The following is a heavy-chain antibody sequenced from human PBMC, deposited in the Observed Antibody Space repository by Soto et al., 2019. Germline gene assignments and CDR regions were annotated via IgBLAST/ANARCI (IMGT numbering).Heavy chain of an antibody. Sequence: GGSLRLSCAASGFTFSSYGMHWVRQAPGKGLEWVAVIWYDGSNKYYADSVKGRFTISRDNSKNTLYLQMNSLRAEDTAVYYCARGSGHDAFDIWGQGTMVTVS. D-gene: IGHD1-1*01. V-gene: IGHV3-33*01. CDR1: GFTFSSYG. J-gene: IGHJ3*02. CDR3: ARGSGHDAFDI. CDR2: IWYDGSNK.